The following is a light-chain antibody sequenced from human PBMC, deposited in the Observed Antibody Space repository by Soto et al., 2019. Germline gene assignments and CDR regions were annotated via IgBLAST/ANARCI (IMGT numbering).Light chain of an antibody. Sequence: ESMLTQSPGTLSLSPGERATLSCRASQSVSTRYLAWYQQKPGQAPRLLIYGASIRATGIPDRFSGSGSGIAFTLTISRLEPEVFAVYYCHEVGSSPPAFTFGQGTKLEI. CDR3: HEVGSSPPAFT. V-gene: IGKV3-20*01. J-gene: IGKJ2*01. CDR2: GAS. CDR1: QSVSTRY.